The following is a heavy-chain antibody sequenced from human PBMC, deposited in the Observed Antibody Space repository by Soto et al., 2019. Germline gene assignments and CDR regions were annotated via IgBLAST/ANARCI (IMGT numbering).Heavy chain of an antibody. J-gene: IGHJ6*02. D-gene: IGHD6-25*01. CDR1: GGTFNTYS. CDR3: ARGGDSGSLRAFYSYGFDV. Sequence: QVQLVQSGAEVKKPGSSVKVSCKASGGTFNTYSFGWLRQAPGQGLQWMGSIIPFIGAPNYAQNFQDRVTITADESTTTAYMELSGLKSEDTAVYFCARGGDSGSLRAFYSYGFDVWGQGTSVTVSS. CDR2: IIPFIGAP. V-gene: IGHV1-69*18.